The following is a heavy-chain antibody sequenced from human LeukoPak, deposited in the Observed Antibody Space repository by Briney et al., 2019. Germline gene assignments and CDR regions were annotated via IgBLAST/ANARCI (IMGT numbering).Heavy chain of an antibody. CDR1: GGSISSSSYY. J-gene: IGHJ4*02. V-gene: IGHV4-39*01. D-gene: IGHD2-15*01. CDR2: IYYSGST. CDR3: GGVRTVYIVVVVAADDLYYFDY. Sequence: KPSETLSLTCTISGGSISSSSYYWGWIRQPPGKGLEWIGSIYYSGSTYYNPSLKSRVTISVDTSKNQFSLKLSSVTAADTAVYSYGGVRTVYIVVVVAADDLYYFDYWGQGTLVTVSS.